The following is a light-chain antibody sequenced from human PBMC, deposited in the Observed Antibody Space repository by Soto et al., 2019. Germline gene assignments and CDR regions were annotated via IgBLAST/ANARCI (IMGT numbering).Light chain of an antibody. V-gene: IGKV1-33*01. Sequence: DTQMTQSPSSLSASVGDRLTITCQASQDIDNSLNWYQQKPGKAPKLLIYDASSLETGVPSRFSGSGSGTDFSFTISSLRPDDVATYYCQHSDTLPPEFGQGTKVELK. J-gene: IGKJ1*01. CDR1: QDIDNS. CDR3: QHSDTLPPE. CDR2: DAS.